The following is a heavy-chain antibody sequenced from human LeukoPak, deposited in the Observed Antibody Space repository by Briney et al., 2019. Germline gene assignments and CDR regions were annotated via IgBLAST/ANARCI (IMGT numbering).Heavy chain of an antibody. Sequence: GGSLRLSCAASGFTFSSYGMHWVRQAPGKGLEWVAVISYDGSNKYYADSVKGRFTISRDNSKNTLYLQMNSLRAEDTAVYYCAKDSSYYYFDYWGQGTLVTVSS. J-gene: IGHJ4*02. CDR1: GFTFSSYG. V-gene: IGHV3-30*18. CDR2: ISYDGSNK. CDR3: AKDSSYYYFDY. D-gene: IGHD3-22*01.